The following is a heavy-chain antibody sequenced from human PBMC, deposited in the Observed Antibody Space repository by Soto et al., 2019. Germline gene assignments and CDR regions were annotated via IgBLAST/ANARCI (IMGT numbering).Heavy chain of an antibody. Sequence: EVQLVESGGGLVKPGGSLRLSCGASGFTFSNVWMSWVRQAPGKGLEWLGLIKTKTERGTTDYAAPVRGRFTIPRDDSITTLYLQMNSLRIEDTAVYYCTAELFDGSSNTHYWGQGTLVTVSS. CDR2: IKTKTERGTT. J-gene: IGHJ4*02. CDR1: GFTFSNVW. D-gene: IGHD6-6*01. CDR3: TAELFDGSSNTHY. V-gene: IGHV3-15*01.